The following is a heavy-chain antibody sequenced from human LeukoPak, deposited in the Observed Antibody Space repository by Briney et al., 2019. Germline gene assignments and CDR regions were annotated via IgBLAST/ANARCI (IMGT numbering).Heavy chain of an antibody. Sequence: SGPALVKPTQTLTLTCTFSGFSLSTSGMCVSWIRQPPGKALEWLARIDWDDDKYYSTSLKTRLTISKDTSKNQVVLTMTNMDPVDTATYYCARTLYYDILTGYLNWFDPWGQGTLVTVSS. CDR2: IDWDDDK. V-gene: IGHV2-70*11. J-gene: IGHJ5*02. CDR1: GFSLSTSGMC. CDR3: ARTLYYDILTGYLNWFDP. D-gene: IGHD3-9*01.